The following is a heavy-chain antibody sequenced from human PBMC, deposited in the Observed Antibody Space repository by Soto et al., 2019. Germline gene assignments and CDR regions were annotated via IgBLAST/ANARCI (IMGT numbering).Heavy chain of an antibody. D-gene: IGHD3-16*01. V-gene: IGHV4-61*01. Sequence: QVQLQESGPGLVKPSETLSLTCTVSGGSVSSVSYYWSWIRQPPGKGLEWIGYIYYSGSTNYNPALKSRVTISVDPSKNQFSLKLSSVTAADTAVYYCARSHPAGEEIYYFDYWGQGTLVTVSS. CDR3: ARSHPAGEEIYYFDY. CDR1: GGSVSSVSYY. CDR2: IYYSGST. J-gene: IGHJ4*02.